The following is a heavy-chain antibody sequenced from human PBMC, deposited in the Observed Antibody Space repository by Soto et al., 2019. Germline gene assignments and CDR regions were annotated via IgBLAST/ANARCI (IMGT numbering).Heavy chain of an antibody. CDR2: IYYSGST. Sequence: SETLSLTCTVSGGSISSSSYYWGWIRQPPGKGLEWIGSIYYSGSTYYNPSLKSRVTISVDTSKNQFSLKLSSVTAADTAVYYCARHITIFGVVINYYYYYGMDVWGQGTTVTVSS. J-gene: IGHJ6*02. CDR1: GGSISSSSYY. CDR3: ARHITIFGVVINYYYYYGMDV. V-gene: IGHV4-39*01. D-gene: IGHD3-3*01.